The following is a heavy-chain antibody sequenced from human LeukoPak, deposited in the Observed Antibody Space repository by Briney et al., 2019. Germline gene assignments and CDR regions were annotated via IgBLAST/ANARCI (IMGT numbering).Heavy chain of an antibody. CDR3: ARDSEYCSGGSCYSEYGY. D-gene: IGHD2-15*01. CDR2: IYSGGST. Sequence: GGSLRLSCAASGFTVSSNYMSWVRQAPGKGLEWVSVIYSGGSTYYADSVKGRFTISRDNSKNTLYLQMNSLRAEDTAVYYCARDSEYCSGGSCYSEYGYWGQGTLVTVSS. CDR1: GFTVSSNY. V-gene: IGHV3-53*01. J-gene: IGHJ4*02.